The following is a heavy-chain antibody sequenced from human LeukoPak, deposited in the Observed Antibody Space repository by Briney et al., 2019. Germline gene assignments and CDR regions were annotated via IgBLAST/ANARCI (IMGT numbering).Heavy chain of an antibody. V-gene: IGHV3-30*18. CDR1: GFTFSSYG. CDR2: ISYDGSNK. Sequence: PGRFLRLSCAASGFTFSSYGMHWVRQAPGKGLEWVAVISYDGSNKYYADSVKGRFTISRDNSKNTLYLQMNSLRAEDTAVYYCAKARSLTTVTNYFDYWGQGTLVTVSS. D-gene: IGHD4-17*01. CDR3: AKARSLTTVTNYFDY. J-gene: IGHJ4*02.